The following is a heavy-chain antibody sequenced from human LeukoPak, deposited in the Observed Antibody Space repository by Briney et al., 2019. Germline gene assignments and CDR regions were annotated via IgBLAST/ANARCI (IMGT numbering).Heavy chain of an antibody. D-gene: IGHD6-13*01. CDR2: ISSSSSTI. CDR3: ARGQVAAAGIFDY. CDR1: GFTFSSYS. J-gene: IGHJ4*02. Sequence: GGSLRLSCAASGFTFSSYSMNWVRQAPGKGLEWVSYISSSSSTIYYADSVKGRFTISRDNAKNSLYLQMNSLRAEDTAVYYCARGQVAAAGIFDYWGQGTLVTVSS. V-gene: IGHV3-48*04.